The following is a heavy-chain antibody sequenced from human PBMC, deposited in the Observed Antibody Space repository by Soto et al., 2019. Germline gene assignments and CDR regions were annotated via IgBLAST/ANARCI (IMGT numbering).Heavy chain of an antibody. CDR3: ARSSGYGDYYYYMDV. CDR2: IYSGGST. CDR1: GFTVSINY. Sequence: GGSLRLSCAASGFTVSINYMSWVRQAPGKGLEWVSVIYSGGSTYYADSMKGRFTISRDNSKNTLYLQMNSLRAEDTAVYYCARSSGYGDYYYYMDVWGKGTTVTVSS. V-gene: IGHV3-66*01. D-gene: IGHD4-17*01. J-gene: IGHJ6*03.